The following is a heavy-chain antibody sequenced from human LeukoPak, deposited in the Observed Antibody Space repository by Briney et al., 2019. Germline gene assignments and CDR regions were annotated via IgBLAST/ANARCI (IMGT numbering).Heavy chain of an antibody. Sequence: ASVKVSCKASGGTFSSYAISWVRQAPGQGLEWMGGIIPIFGTANYAQKFQGRVTITADESTSTAYMELSSLRSEDTAVYYCARGNLPGIAAGTTTISYWFDPWGQGTLVTVSS. J-gene: IGHJ5*02. D-gene: IGHD6-13*01. CDR1: GGTFSSYA. V-gene: IGHV1-69*13. CDR2: IIPIFGTA. CDR3: ARGNLPGIAAGTTTISYWFDP.